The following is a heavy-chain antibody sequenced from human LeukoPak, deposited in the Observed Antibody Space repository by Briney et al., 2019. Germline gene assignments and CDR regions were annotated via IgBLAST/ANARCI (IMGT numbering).Heavy chain of an antibody. D-gene: IGHD6-25*01. J-gene: IGHJ4*02. CDR1: RFSFSDYD. CDR3: AKGSGTSRPYYLDY. Sequence: GGSLRLSCRASRFSFSDYDMHWVRQAPGKGLEWVAVISYDGSREHYGDSVKGRFTISRDSSKSTMYLQMTSLTAEDTAVYYCAKGSGTSRPYYLDYWGRGTLVTVSS. CDR2: ISYDGSRE. V-gene: IGHV3-30*18.